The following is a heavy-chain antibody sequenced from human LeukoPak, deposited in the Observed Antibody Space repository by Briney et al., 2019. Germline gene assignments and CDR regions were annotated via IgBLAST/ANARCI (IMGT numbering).Heavy chain of an antibody. CDR3: ARQWFGELRVFDY. V-gene: IGHV4-38-2*02. J-gene: IGHJ4*02. D-gene: IGHD3-10*01. CDR1: GYSISSGYY. CDR2: IYHSGRT. Sequence: SETLSLTCTVSGYSISSGYYWGWIRQPPGKGLEWIGSIYHSGRTYYNPSLKSRVTISVDTSKSQFSLKLTSVTAADTAVYYCARQWFGELRVFDYWGQGTLVTVSS.